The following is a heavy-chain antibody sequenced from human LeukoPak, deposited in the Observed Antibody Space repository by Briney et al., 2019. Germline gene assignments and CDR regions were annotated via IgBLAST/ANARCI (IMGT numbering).Heavy chain of an antibody. J-gene: IGHJ4*02. V-gene: IGHV4-39*01. CDR2: IYYSGST. D-gene: IGHD5-24*01. CDR1: GGSISSSSYY. CDR3: ARLQPMAIFDY. Sequence: SETLSLTCTVSGGSISSSSYYWGWLRQPPGKGLEWIGSIYYSGSTYYNPSLKSRVTISVDTSKNQFSLKLSSVTAADTAVYYCARLQPMAIFDYWGQGTLVTVSS.